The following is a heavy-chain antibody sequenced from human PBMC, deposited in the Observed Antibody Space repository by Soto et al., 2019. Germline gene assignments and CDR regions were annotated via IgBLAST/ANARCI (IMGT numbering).Heavy chain of an antibody. CDR3: ATGMGTFDAFDI. Sequence: ETLSLTCAVYGGSFSGYYWSWIRQPPGKGLEWIGEINHSGSTNYNPSLKSRVTISVDTSKNQFSLKLSSVTAADTAVYYCATGMGTFDAFDIWGQGTMVTVSS. CDR2: INHSGST. J-gene: IGHJ3*02. D-gene: IGHD7-27*01. CDR1: GGSFSGYY. V-gene: IGHV4-34*01.